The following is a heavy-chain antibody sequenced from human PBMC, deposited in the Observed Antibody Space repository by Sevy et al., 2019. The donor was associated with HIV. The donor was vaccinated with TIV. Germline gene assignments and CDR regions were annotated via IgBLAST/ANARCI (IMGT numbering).Heavy chain of an antibody. CDR3: AGENAWGRGYS. D-gene: IGHD1-26*01. Sequence: SETLSRTCTVSGGSITSLYWNWIRQPPGKGLEWTANIYYNGHINYNPSLKSRVTLSLDTSKNQFSLRLSSVTAADTAMYYCAGENAWGRGYSWGQGTLVTVSS. J-gene: IGHJ4*02. CDR1: GGSITSLY. CDR2: IYYNGHI. V-gene: IGHV4-59*08.